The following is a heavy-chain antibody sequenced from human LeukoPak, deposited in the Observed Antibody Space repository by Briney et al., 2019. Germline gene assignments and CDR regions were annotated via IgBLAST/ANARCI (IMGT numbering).Heavy chain of an antibody. Sequence: PGGSLRLSCAASGFTFSSYGMHWVRQAPGKGLEWVAVIWYDGSNKYYADSVKGRFTISRDNSKNTLYLQMNSLRAEDTAVYYCARDRDYYDSRDYDYWGQGTLVTVSS. D-gene: IGHD3-22*01. J-gene: IGHJ4*02. V-gene: IGHV3-33*01. CDR3: ARDRDYYDSRDYDY. CDR1: GFTFSSYG. CDR2: IWYDGSNK.